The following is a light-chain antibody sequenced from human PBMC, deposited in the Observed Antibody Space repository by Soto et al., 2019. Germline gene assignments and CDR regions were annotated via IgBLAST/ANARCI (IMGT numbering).Light chain of an antibody. Sequence: EIFFAQSPDTPSFSPGEGAPPSCQASQSVTNYIAWYQQRPGQAPRLLIYGASSRATGIPDRFSGSGSGTDFTLTISRLEPEDYTVYYCQQYGHSLWTFGQGTKVDIK. V-gene: IGKV3-20*01. CDR2: GAS. CDR1: QSVTNY. J-gene: IGKJ1*01. CDR3: QQYGHSLWT.